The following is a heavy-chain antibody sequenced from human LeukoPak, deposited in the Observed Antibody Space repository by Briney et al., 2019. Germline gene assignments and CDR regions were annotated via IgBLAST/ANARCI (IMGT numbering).Heavy chain of an antibody. CDR2: INSNSGGT. CDR3: AREGYCSSTSCSSGSYNWFDP. D-gene: IGHD2-2*01. CDR1: GYTFTGYY. V-gene: IGHV1-2*02. Sequence: GASVKVSCKASGYTFTGYYMHWVRQAPGQGLEWMGWINSNSGGTNYAQKFQGRVTMTRDTSISTAYMELSRLRSDDTAVYYCAREGYCSSTSCSSGSYNWFDPWGQGTLVTVSS. J-gene: IGHJ5*02.